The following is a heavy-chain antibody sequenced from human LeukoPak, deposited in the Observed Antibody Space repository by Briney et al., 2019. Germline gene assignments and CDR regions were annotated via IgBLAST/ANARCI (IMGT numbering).Heavy chain of an antibody. CDR3: AKERIGGSLDY. J-gene: IGHJ4*02. CDR1: GFTFSSYW. Sequence: GGSLRLSCAASGFTFSSYWMHWVRQAPGKGLVWVSHVNSGESDTDYADSVKGRFTISRDNSRNSLYLQMNSLRTEDTALYYCAKERIGGSLDYWGQGTLLTVSS. CDR2: VNSGESDT. V-gene: IGHV3-74*01. D-gene: IGHD3-10*01.